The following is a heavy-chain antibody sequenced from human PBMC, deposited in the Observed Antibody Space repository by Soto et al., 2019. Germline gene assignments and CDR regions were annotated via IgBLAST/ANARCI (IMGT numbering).Heavy chain of an antibody. J-gene: IGHJ6*02. CDR2: MNPNSGNT. D-gene: IGHD3-3*01. CDR1: GYTFTSYG. Sequence: ASVKVSCKASGYTFTSYGINWVRQATGQGLEWMGWMNPNSGNTGYAQKFQGRVTMTRNTSISAAYMELSSLRSEDTAVYYCARTRSTQYYDFWSYYYGMDVWGQGTTVPVS. CDR3: ARTRSTQYYDFWSYYYGMDV. V-gene: IGHV1-8*01.